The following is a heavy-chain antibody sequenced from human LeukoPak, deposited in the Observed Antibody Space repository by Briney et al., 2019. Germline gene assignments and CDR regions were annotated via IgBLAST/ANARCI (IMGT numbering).Heavy chain of an antibody. J-gene: IGHJ4*02. Sequence: SETLSLTCTVSGGSMRSGSYYWSWIRQPAGKGLEWIGRIYTSGGTNYNPSLKSRVTISIDTSKNQFSLKLSSVTAADTAVYYCARDSSVYYFDYWGQGTLVTVSS. CDR1: GGSMRSGSYY. CDR2: IYTSGGT. V-gene: IGHV4-61*02. D-gene: IGHD6-19*01. CDR3: ARDSSVYYFDY.